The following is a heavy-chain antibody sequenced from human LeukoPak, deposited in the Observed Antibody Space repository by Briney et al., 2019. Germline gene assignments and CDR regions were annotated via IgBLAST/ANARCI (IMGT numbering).Heavy chain of an antibody. CDR2: IYSGGDT. V-gene: IGHV3-53*05. CDR3: ARDSYYMDV. Sequence: GGSLRLSCVASGFSISSNYMICLRQAPGKGLEWVSVIYSGGDTYYTDSVKGRFTISRDNSKNTLYLQMNSLRVEDTAVYYCARDSYYMDVWGKGTTVTVSS. J-gene: IGHJ6*03. CDR1: GFSISSNY.